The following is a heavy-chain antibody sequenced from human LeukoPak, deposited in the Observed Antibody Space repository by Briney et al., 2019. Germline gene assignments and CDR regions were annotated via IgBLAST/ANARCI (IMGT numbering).Heavy chain of an antibody. CDR2: ISTGGSTT. CDR1: GFTFSSYW. V-gene: IGHV3-74*01. D-gene: IGHD4-23*01. Sequence: GGSLRLSCAASGFTFSSYWLHWVRQAPGKGLVWVSRISTGGSTTSYADSVKGRFTISRDNAKNTLYLQMNSLRAEDTAVYYCARVPNGGNYIGDYWGQGTLVTVS. J-gene: IGHJ4*02. CDR3: ARVPNGGNYIGDY.